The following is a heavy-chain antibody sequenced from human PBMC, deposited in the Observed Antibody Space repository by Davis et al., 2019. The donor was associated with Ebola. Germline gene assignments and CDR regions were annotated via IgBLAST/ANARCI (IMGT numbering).Heavy chain of an antibody. CDR3: AKEGLRRKFDFDL. D-gene: IGHD5/OR15-5a*01. CDR1: GYTFTDYN. CDR2: VILKSGAT. J-gene: IGHJ2*01. Sequence: ASVKVSCKASGYTFTDYNIHWMRQAPGQGLEWLGRVILKSGATNYAQKFQGRVTMTRDTSISTVYMELSSLRYDDTADYYCAKEGLRRKFDFDLWGRGTLVTVSS. V-gene: IGHV1-2*06.